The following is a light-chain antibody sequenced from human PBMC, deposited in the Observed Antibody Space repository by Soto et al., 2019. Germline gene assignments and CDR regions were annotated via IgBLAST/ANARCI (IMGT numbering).Light chain of an antibody. CDR3: MQGTHGT. CDR1: QSIVYSDGNTY. V-gene: IGKV2-30*01. Sequence: DVVMTQSPLSLPVTLGQTASITCRSSQSIVYSDGNTYLNWFQQRPGHSPRRLIYKASNRDSGVPDRFSGSGSGTDFTLKISRVEAEDVGVYYCMQGTHGTFGQGTKV. CDR2: KAS. J-gene: IGKJ1*01.